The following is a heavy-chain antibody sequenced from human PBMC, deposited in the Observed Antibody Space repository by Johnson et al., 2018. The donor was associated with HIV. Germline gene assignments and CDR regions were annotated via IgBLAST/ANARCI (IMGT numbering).Heavy chain of an antibody. V-gene: IGHV3-NL1*01. J-gene: IGHJ3*02. CDR3: ARANYYHN. D-gene: IGHD3-10*01. Sequence: QVQLVESGGGVVQPGRSLRLSCAASGFTFSSYAMHWVRQAPGKGLEWVSVIYSGGSTYYADSVKGRFTISRDNAENSLYLQMNSLRAEDTAVYYCARANYYHNWGQGTMVTVSS. CDR2: IYSGGST. CDR1: GFTFSSYA.